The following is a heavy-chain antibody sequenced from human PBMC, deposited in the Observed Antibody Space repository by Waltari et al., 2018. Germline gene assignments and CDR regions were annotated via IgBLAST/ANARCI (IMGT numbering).Heavy chain of an antibody. Sequence: EVQLVESGGGLVQPGRSLRLSCTASGFTFGDYAMSWFRQAPGKGLEWDGFIRSKAYGGTTEYAASVKGRFTISRDDSKSIAYLQMNSLKTEDTAVYYCTRGGYCSSTSCPRSYYYYGMDVWGQGTTVTVSS. D-gene: IGHD2-2*01. CDR2: IRSKAYGGTT. V-gene: IGHV3-49*03. J-gene: IGHJ6*02. CDR3: TRGGYCSSTSCPRSYYYYGMDV. CDR1: GFTFGDYA.